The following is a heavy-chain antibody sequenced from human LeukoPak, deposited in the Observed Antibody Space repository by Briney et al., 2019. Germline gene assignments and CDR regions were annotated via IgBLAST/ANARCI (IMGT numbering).Heavy chain of an antibody. CDR2: IISRGDTT. V-gene: IGHV3-48*04. J-gene: IGHJ4*02. D-gene: IGHD2-8*02. CDR3: ARGRGYCTSVSCDIDY. CDR1: GFTFNAYS. Sequence: EGSLRLSCAASGFTFNAYSMNWVRQAPGKGLEWVSNIISRGDTTHYAASVKGRFTISRDNAKNSVFLHLNSLRGDDTAVYYCARGRGYCTSVSCDIDYWGQGTLVTVSS.